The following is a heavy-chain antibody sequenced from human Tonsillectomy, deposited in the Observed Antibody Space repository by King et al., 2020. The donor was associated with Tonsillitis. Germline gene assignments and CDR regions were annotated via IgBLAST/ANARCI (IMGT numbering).Heavy chain of an antibody. V-gene: IGHV4-34*01. CDR3: ARGFGATLVRDQEHPYFYGNGLDV. D-gene: IGHD3-10*01. CDR2: INDSGST. J-gene: IGHJ6*02. CDR1: GESFSGYY. Sequence: VQLQQWGAGLLKPSETLSLTCAVYGESFSGYYWTWIRQSPGKGLEWIGEINDSGSTNNNPSLKSRVTISVDTSKRHFSLNLSSVTAADSAIYCCARGFGATLVRDQEHPYFYGNGLDVWGQGTTVTVSS.